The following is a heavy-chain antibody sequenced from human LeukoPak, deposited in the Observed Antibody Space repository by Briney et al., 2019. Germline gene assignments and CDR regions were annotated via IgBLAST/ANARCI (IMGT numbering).Heavy chain of an antibody. D-gene: IGHD3-3*01. CDR2: ISAYNVNT. CDR1: GYTFTSYV. CDR3: ARSDDFWSGSDAFDI. Sequence: GASVKVSCKASGYTFTSYVISRVRQAPGQGLEWMGWISAYNVNTNSAHKLQGRVTMTTDTSTSKAYMDLRSLRSDDTAVYVCARSDDFWSGSDAFDIWGQGTMVTVSS. J-gene: IGHJ3*02. V-gene: IGHV1-18*01.